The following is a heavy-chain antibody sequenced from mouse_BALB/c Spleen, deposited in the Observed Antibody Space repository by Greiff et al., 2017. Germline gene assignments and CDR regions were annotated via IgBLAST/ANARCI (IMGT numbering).Heavy chain of an antibody. J-gene: IGHJ3*01. Sequence: QVQLQQSGAELVKPGASVKLSCKTSGYTFTSYWIQWVQQRPGQGLGWIGEIFPGTGTTYYNEKFKGKATLTIDTSSSTAYMQLSSLTSEDSAVYYCASYGSPCAYWGQGTLVTVSA. D-gene: IGHD1-2*01. V-gene: IGHV1S132*01. CDR2: IFPGTGTT. CDR3: ASYGSPCAY. CDR1: GYTFTSYW.